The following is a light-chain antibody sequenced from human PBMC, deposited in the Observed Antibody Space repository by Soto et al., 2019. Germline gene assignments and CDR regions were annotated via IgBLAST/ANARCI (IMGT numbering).Light chain of an antibody. J-gene: IGKJ1*01. V-gene: IGKV3-11*01. CDR3: QQHSHWPPWT. Sequence: EVVLTQSPATLSLSPGERATLSCRASQNVRTFLDWYQQKPGQAPRLLIYGASNRATGIPARFSGSGSGTVFTLTISGLEPEDFAVYYCQQHSHWPPWTFGQGTRVEIQ. CDR2: GAS. CDR1: QNVRTF.